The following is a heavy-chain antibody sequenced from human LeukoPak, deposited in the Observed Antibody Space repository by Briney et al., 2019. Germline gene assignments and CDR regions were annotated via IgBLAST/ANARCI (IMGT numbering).Heavy chain of an antibody. CDR3: ARDRIFDY. V-gene: IGHV3-30*04. Sequence: GGSLRLSCAASGFTFSSYAMHWVRQAPGKGLEWVAVISYDGSNKYYADSAKGRFTISRDNSKNTLYLQMSSLRAEDTAVYYCARDRIFDYWGQGTLVTVSS. CDR2: ISYDGSNK. CDR1: GFTFSSYA. J-gene: IGHJ4*02.